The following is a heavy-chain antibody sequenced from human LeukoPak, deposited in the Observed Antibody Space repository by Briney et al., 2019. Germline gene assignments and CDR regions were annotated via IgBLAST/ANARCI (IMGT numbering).Heavy chain of an antibody. CDR2: ISGSGGST. Sequence: GGSLRLSCGASGFTFSSYAMSWVRQAPGKGLEWVSAISGSGGSTYYADSVKGRFTISRDNSKNTLYLQMNSLRAEDTAVYYCAKDTPHGRDIVVVPAAIYAPGYYYGMDVWGQGTTVTVSS. CDR1: GFTFSSYA. D-gene: IGHD2-2*01. CDR3: AKDTPHGRDIVVVPAAIYAPGYYYGMDV. J-gene: IGHJ6*02. V-gene: IGHV3-23*01.